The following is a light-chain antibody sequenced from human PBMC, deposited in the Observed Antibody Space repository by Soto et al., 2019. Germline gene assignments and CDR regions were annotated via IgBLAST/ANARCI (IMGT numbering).Light chain of an antibody. J-gene: IGKJ1*01. CDR3: QEYNNGPIT. V-gene: IGKV3-15*01. CDR2: GAS. Sequence: EIVMTQSPATLSVSPGERATLHCRASQSVSSNLAWYQQKPGQAPRLLRYGASTRATVIPARFSGSGSGTEFTLTISSLQSEDFAVYYCQEYNNGPITFGQGTKVDNK. CDR1: QSVSSN.